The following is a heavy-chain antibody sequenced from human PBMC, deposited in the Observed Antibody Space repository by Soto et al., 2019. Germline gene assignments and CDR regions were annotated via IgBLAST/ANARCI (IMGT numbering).Heavy chain of an antibody. CDR3: ARPRNDDILTSYTFDI. Sequence: QLQLQESGPGLVKPSETLSLTCTVSGGSISSSTYYWGWIRQPPGKGLEWIGIIYYSGSTYYSPSLKSRVTISVDTSKNQFSLQLSSVTTADTAVYYCARPRNDDILTSYTFDIWGQGTMVTVSS. V-gene: IGHV4-39*01. CDR1: GGSISSSTYY. CDR2: IYYSGST. J-gene: IGHJ3*02. D-gene: IGHD3-9*01.